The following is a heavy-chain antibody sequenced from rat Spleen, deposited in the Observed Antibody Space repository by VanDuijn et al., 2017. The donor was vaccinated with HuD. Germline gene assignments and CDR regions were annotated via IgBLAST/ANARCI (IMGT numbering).Heavy chain of an antibody. CDR2: ISSDGSNT. Sequence: EVQLVESGGGLVQPGRSMKLSCVASGFTFSDCYMAWVRQAPTKGLEWVSTISSDGSNTYYRDSVKGRFTISRDIAKSTLYLQMDSLGSEDTATYYCERRHYGYTDYFDYWGQGVMVTVSS. CDR1: GFTFSDCY. V-gene: IGHV5-25*01. J-gene: IGHJ2*01. CDR3: ERRHYGYTDYFDY. D-gene: IGHD1-11*01.